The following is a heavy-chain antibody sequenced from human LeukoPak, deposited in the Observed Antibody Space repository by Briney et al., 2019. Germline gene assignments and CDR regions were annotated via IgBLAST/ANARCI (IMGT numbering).Heavy chain of an antibody. D-gene: IGHD2/OR15-2a*01. CDR3: ARAESIEYYFDY. J-gene: IGHJ4*02. Sequence: PSDTLSLTCTVSGGSISSVGYYWSWIRQPPGKGLEWIGEINHSGSTNYNPSLKSRVTISVDTSKNQFSLKLSSVTAADTAVYYCARAESIEYYFDYWGQGTLVTVSS. CDR2: INHSGST. V-gene: IGHV4-34*01. CDR1: GGSISSVGYY.